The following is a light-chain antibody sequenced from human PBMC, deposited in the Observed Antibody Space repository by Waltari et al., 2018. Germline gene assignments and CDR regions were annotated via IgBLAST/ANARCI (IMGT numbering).Light chain of an antibody. CDR1: SSDVGGYNY. J-gene: IGLJ1*01. Sequence: QSAPTQPPSASGSPGQSVPISCPGTSSDVGGYNYVSWYQQHPGKAPKLMIYEVSKRPSGVPDRFSGSKSGNTASLTVSGLQAEDEADYYCSSYAGSNNLLYVFGTGTKVTVL. CDR2: EVS. V-gene: IGLV2-8*01. CDR3: SSYAGSNNLLYV.